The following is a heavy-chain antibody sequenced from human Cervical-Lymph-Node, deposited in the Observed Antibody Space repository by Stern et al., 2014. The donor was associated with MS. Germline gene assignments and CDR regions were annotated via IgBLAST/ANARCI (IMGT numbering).Heavy chain of an antibody. CDR1: GGTFSSHA. D-gene: IGHD2-2*02. CDR3: ARDQIPYYYYGMDV. Sequence: QEQLVQSGAEVKKPGSSVKVSCQTSGGTFSSHAINWVRQAPGQVLEWMGGVIPIFGTVDYAQKFQGRLTITADESTNTAYMELSSLRSEDTAVYYCARDQIPYYYYGMDVWGQGTTVTVSS. J-gene: IGHJ6*02. V-gene: IGHV1-69*01. CDR2: VIPIFGTV.